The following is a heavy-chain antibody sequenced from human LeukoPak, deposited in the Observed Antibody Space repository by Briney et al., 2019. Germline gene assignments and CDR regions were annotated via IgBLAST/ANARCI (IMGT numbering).Heavy chain of an antibody. V-gene: IGHV3-23*01. CDR3: AKISWDGRGTFD. Sequence: GGSLRLSCAASGFSFSTYSMSWVRQAPGKGLEWVSSIRGSGADKYYADSVKGRFSISRDNSQDTLSLQMNSLRAEDTAVYYCAKISWDGRGTFDWGRGTLVTVSS. D-gene: IGHD1/OR15-1a*01. CDR1: GFSFSTYS. CDR2: IRGSGADK. J-gene: IGHJ4*02.